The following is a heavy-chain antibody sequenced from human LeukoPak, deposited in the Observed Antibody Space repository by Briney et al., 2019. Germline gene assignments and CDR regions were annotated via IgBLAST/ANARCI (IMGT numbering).Heavy chain of an antibody. Sequence: SETLSLTCTVSGASVSSGSYYWSWIRQPPGKGLEWIGCMYYSGIANYNPSLKSRVTISVDTSKNQFSLKLNSVTAADTAVYYCARDAGTYGLDVWGQGTTVTVSS. CDR2: MYYSGIA. D-gene: IGHD1-1*01. CDR1: GASVSSGSYY. J-gene: IGHJ6*02. CDR3: ARDAGTYGLDV. V-gene: IGHV4-61*01.